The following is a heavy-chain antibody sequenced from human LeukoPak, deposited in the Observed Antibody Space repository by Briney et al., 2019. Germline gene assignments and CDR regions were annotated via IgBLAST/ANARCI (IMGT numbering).Heavy chain of an antibody. Sequence: SETLSLTCTVSGGSISSYYWSWIRQPPGKGLEWIGYIYYSGSTKYNPSLKSRVTISVDTSKNQFSLKLSSVAAADTAVYYCARGGDLDFWSGYYSIFDYWGQGTLVTVSS. J-gene: IGHJ4*02. V-gene: IGHV4-59*08. CDR2: IYYSGST. CDR3: ARGGDLDFWSGYYSIFDY. D-gene: IGHD3-3*01. CDR1: GGSISSYY.